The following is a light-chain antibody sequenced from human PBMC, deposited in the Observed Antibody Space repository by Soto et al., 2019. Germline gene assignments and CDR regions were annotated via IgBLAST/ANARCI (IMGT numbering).Light chain of an antibody. CDR2: GNS. CDR1: GPNIGATYD. CDR3: QSYDSSLSAHYV. J-gene: IGLJ1*01. Sequence: QSVLTQPHSVSGAPGQWVTISGTGGGPNIGATYDVQWYQQLPGPAPKLLIYGNSNRPSGVPDRFSGSKSGTSASLAITGLQADDESDYYCQSYDSSLSAHYVFGTGTKLTVL. V-gene: IGLV1-40*01.